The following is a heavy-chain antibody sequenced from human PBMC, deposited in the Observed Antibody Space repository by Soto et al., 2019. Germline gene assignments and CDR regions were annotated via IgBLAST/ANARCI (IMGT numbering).Heavy chain of an antibody. CDR2: IIPIFGTA. V-gene: IGHV1-69*13. Sequence: GASVKVSCKASGGTFSSYAISWVRQAPGQGLEWMGGIIPIFGTANYAQKFQGRVTITADESTSTAYMELSSLRSEDTAVYYCARERGYYYSYGMDVWGQGPTVTVSS. CDR1: GGTFSSYA. CDR3: ARERGYYYSYGMDV. J-gene: IGHJ6*02.